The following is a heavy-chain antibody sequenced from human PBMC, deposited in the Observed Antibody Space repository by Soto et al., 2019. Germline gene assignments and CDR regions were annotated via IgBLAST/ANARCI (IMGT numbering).Heavy chain of an antibody. CDR2: MNPNSGNT. J-gene: IGHJ5*02. V-gene: IGHV1-8*01. Sequence: ASVKVSCKASGYTFTSYDINWVRQATGQGLEWMGWMNPNSGNTGYAQKFQGRVTMTRNTSISTAYMELSSLRSEDTAVYYCARGKSSTIFGVVMRRNWFDPWGQGTLVTVSS. D-gene: IGHD3-3*01. CDR3: ARGKSSTIFGVVMRRNWFDP. CDR1: GYTFTSYD.